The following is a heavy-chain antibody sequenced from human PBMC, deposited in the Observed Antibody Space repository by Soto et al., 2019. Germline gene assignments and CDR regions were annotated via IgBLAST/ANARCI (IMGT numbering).Heavy chain of an antibody. CDR3: ATFGDYPRDFDF. CDR2: ISHDGSQK. CDR1: GFRFSYYA. J-gene: IGHJ4*02. D-gene: IGHD4-17*01. V-gene: IGHV3-30-3*01. Sequence: QVQLVESGGGVVQPGRSLRLSCVASGFRFSYYAMHWVRQAPGKGLEWLAVISHDGSQKYYADSVKGRFTISRDNSISTLYLQMNSQRDEDTAVYYGATFGDYPRDFDFWGQGTQVTVSS.